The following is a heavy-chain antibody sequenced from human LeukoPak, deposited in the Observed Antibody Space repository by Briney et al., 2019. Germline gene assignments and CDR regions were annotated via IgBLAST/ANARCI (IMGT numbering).Heavy chain of an antibody. CDR3: ARDWGDGYNAGAARYYYYGMDV. CDR1: GFTFSSYG. CDR2: IWYDGSNK. J-gene: IGHJ6*02. Sequence: PGGSLRLSCAASGFTFSSYGMHWVRQAPGKGLEWVAVIWYDGSNKYYADSVKGRFTISRDSSKNTLYLQMNSLRAEDTAVYYCARDWGDGYNAGAARYYYYGMDVWGQGTTVTVSS. D-gene: IGHD5-24*01. V-gene: IGHV3-33*01.